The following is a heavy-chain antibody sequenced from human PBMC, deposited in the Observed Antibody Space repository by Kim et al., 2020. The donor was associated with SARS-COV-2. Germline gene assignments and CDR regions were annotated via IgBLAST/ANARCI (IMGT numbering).Heavy chain of an antibody. CDR2: IIPIFGTA. CDR3: ARGGYSLRLYYYYGMDV. Sequence: SVKVSCKASGGTFSSCAISWVRQAPGQGLEWMGGIIPIFGTANYAQKCQGRVTITADESTSTAYMELSSLRSEDTAVYYCARGGYSLRLYYYYGMDVWGQGTTVTVSS. J-gene: IGHJ6*02. D-gene: IGHD5-18*01. V-gene: IGHV1-69*13. CDR1: GGTFSSCA.